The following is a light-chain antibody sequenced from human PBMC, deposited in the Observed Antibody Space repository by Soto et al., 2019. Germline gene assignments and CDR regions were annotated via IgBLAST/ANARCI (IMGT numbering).Light chain of an antibody. CDR2: AAS. V-gene: IGKV1-39*01. CDR1: QSVNTY. Sequence: EIQMTQYPSSLSASVGDRSTITRMASQSVNTYLHWYQQKAGQAPKLLIYAASNLQSGVTSRFSGRGSGTDFTLTVESLQPEDFATYYCQQGYSNPWTFGQGTQVDIK. CDR3: QQGYSNPWT. J-gene: IGKJ1*01.